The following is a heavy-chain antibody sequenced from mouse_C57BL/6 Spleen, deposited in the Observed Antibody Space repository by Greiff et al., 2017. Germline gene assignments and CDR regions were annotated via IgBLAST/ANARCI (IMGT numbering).Heavy chain of an antibody. CDR1: GYTFTSYG. D-gene: IGHD2-1*01. J-gene: IGHJ2*01. CDR3: ARPLYGNLDY. V-gene: IGHV1-81*01. CDR2: IYPRSGNT. Sequence: VKLQESGAELARPGASVKLSCKASGYTFTSYGISWVKQRTGQGLEWIGEIYPRSGNTYYNEKFKGKATLTADKSSSTAYMELRSLTSEDSAVYFCARPLYGNLDYWGQGTTLTVSS.